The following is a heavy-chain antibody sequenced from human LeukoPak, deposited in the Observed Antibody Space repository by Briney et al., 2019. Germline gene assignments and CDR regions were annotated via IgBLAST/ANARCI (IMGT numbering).Heavy chain of an antibody. CDR2: IFYSGST. CDR1: SGSISTSNYY. J-gene: IGHJ3*02. D-gene: IGHD3-22*01. CDR3: ARVDYDSSGYAVDAFDI. V-gene: IGHV4-39*07. Sequence: SETLSLTCTVSSGSISTSNYYWGWVRQPPGKALEWIGNIFYSGSTYYSPSLKSRVTISLDTSRNQFSLKLSSVTAAETAVYYCARVDYDSSGYAVDAFDIWGQGTMVTVSS.